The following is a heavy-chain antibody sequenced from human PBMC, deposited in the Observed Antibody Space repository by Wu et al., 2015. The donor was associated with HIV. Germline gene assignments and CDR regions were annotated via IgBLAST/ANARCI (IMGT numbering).Heavy chain of an antibody. J-gene: IGHJ6*02. D-gene: IGHD3-22*01. CDR2: INPNSGGT. CDR1: GYTFTGYY. Sequence: QVQLVQSGAEVKKPGASVKVSCKASGYTFTGYYMHWVRQAPGQGLEWMGWINPNSGGTNYAQKFQGRVTMTRDTSISTAYMELSRLRSDDTAVYYCALLYIADYYDSSGSPDYYYGMDVVGPRDHGHRLL. V-gene: IGHV1-2*02. CDR3: ALLYIADYYDSSGSPDYYYGMDV.